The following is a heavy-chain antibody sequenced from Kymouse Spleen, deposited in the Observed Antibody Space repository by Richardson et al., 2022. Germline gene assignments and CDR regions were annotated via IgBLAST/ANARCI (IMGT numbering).Heavy chain of an antibody. J-gene: IGHJ4*02. V-gene: IGHV4-34*01. CDR1: GGSFSGYY. D-gene: IGHD3-3*01. Sequence: QVQLQQWGAGLLKPSETLSLTCAVYGGSFSGYYWSWIRQPPGKGLEWIGEINHSGSTNYNPSLKSRVTISVDTSKNQFSLKLSSVTAADTAVYYCARGGMEYYFDYWGQGTLVTVSS. CDR3: ARGGMEYYFDY. CDR2: INHSGST.